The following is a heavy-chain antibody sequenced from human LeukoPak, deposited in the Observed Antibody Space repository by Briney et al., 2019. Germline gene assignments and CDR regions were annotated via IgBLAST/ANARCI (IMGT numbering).Heavy chain of an antibody. V-gene: IGHV4-4*07. Sequence: PSETLSLPCSVSGGPMRSYYWSWIRQPARKALEWIGRIYTSGSTHYNPSLKGRVTMSVDTSKNQFSLKFSSVTAADTAVYYCARDLLDGDNAFDIWGQGTVVTVSS. CDR1: GGPMRSYY. D-gene: IGHD4-17*01. J-gene: IGHJ3*02. CDR2: IYTSGST. CDR3: ARDLLDGDNAFDI.